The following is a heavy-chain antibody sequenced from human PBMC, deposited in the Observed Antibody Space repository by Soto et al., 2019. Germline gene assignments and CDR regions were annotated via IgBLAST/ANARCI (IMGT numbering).Heavy chain of an antibody. J-gene: IGHJ6*02. CDR3: ARGSTAMVTIAYYYYYGMDV. CDR2: IIPIFGTA. Sequence: SVKVSCKASGGTFSSYALSWVRQAPGQGLEWMGGIIPIFGTANYAQKFQGRVTITADESTSTAYMELSSLRSEDTAVYYCARGSTAMVTIAYYYYYGMDVWGQGTTVTVSS. D-gene: IGHD5-18*01. V-gene: IGHV1-69*13. CDR1: GGTFSSYA.